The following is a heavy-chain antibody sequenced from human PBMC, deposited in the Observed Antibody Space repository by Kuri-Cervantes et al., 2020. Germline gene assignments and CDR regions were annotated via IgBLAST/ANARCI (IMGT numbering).Heavy chain of an antibody. J-gene: IGHJ4*02. D-gene: IGHD4-17*01. CDR1: GFDFSSFG. CDR2: INAVGDRT. Sequence: GGSLRLSCGASGFDFSSFGMSWVRQVPGKGLEWVSNINAVGDRTYYADSVKGRFTISRDKARSTVYLHMNSLRAEDTAMYYCARSYYVTTVTRMDYWGQGALVTVSS. V-gene: IGHV3-23*01. CDR3: ARSYYVTTVTRMDY.